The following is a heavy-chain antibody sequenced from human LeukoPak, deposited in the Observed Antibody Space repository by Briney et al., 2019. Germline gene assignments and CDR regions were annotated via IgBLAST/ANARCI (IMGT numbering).Heavy chain of an antibody. CDR1: GFTFSSYG. D-gene: IGHD2/OR15-2a*01. V-gene: IGHV3-30*02. J-gene: IGHJ6*03. CDR3: AKVLWGGYYYYYMDV. CDR2: IRYDGSNK. Sequence: GESLKISCAASGFTFSSYGMHWVRQAPGKGLEWVAFIRYDGSNKYYADSVKGRFTISRDNSENTLYLQMNSLRAEDTAVYYCAKVLWGGYYYYYMDVWGKGTTVTVSS.